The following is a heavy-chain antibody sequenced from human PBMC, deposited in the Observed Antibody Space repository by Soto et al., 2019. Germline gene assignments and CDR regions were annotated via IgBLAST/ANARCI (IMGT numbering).Heavy chain of an antibody. V-gene: IGHV1-3*04. Sequence: ASVKVSCEASGYPFSSYARHWVRQAPGQRLQWTGWIRTANGHKDDSQKLQGGVTITRNKSATKTYMEMSSLRAEDTALYYCAKDKDGGGSYSNWFDPWGQGTLVTV. CDR3: AKDKDGGGSYSNWFDP. J-gene: IGHJ5*02. CDR1: GYPFSSYA. CDR2: IRTANGHK. D-gene: IGHD1-26*01.